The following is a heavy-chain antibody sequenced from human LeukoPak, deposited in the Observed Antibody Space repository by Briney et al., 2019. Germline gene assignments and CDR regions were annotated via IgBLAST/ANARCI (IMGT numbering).Heavy chain of an antibody. J-gene: IGHJ4*02. V-gene: IGHV1-18*01. CDR1: GYTFTSYS. CDR2: ISTYNGNT. CDR3: ARGGGHYYDSNVYSDY. Sequence: ASVKVSCKPSGYTFTSYSTTWVRQAPGQGLEWMGRISTYNGNTKYAQNLQGRVTMTTDTSTSTAYMELRSLRSDDTAVYYCARGGGHYYDSNVYSDYWGQGTLVTVSS. D-gene: IGHD3-22*01.